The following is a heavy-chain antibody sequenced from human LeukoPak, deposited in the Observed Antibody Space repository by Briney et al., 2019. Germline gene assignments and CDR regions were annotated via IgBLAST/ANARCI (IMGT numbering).Heavy chain of an antibody. Sequence: GGSLRLSCVASEFTFSSYAMNWVRQAPGKGLEWVSAISGSGGSTYYADSVKGQFTISRDNSKNTLYLQMNSLRAEDTAVYYCAKDPRLTMTTVTIGFDYWGQGTLVTVSS. J-gene: IGHJ4*02. CDR1: EFTFSSYA. CDR3: AKDPRLTMTTVTIGFDY. CDR2: ISGSGGST. D-gene: IGHD4-17*01. V-gene: IGHV3-23*01.